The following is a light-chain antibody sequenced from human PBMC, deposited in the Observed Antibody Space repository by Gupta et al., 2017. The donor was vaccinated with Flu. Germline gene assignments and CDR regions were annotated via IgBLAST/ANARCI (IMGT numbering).Light chain of an antibody. CDR2: GAC. V-gene: IGKV3-15*01. Sequence: ELVMPQSPATPSVSPGERATLSCRPSQSVSSNLAWYQPKPGQAHRLRIYGACTRATGIPARVSGSGCGTECTLTISSLKSEDLAFDACQRYHNGQSLTFGGGTKVEIK. J-gene: IGKJ4*01. CDR3: QRYHNGQSLT. CDR1: QSVSSN.